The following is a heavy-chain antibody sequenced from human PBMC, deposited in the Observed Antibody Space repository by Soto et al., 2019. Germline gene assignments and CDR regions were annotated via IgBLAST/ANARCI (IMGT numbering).Heavy chain of an antibody. V-gene: IGHV5-51*01. D-gene: IGHD5-18*01. CDR1: GYTFTDYW. CDR2: IFPGDSDA. CDR3: AKSGGYSARNWFDP. Sequence: ASLKVSCQASGYTFTDYWMGWVRQLPGKGLEWMGIIFPGDSDAKYSPSFEGQVTISADKSITTAFLQWSSLKASDTAIYYCAKSGGYSARNWFDPWGQGTLVTVSS. J-gene: IGHJ5*02.